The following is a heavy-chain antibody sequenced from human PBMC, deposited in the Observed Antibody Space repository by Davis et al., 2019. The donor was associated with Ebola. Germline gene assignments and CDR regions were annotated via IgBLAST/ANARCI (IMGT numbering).Heavy chain of an antibody. CDR1: GGSINSGDYY. CDR3: ARALGIAARASFYFDY. J-gene: IGHJ4*02. Sequence: MPSETLSLTCTVSGGSINSGDYYWSWIRQPPEKGLEWIGYIYYSGSTYYNQSLKSRVTMSIATSRNQFSLQLSSLTAADTAVYYCARALGIAARASFYFDYWGPGTLVTVSS. D-gene: IGHD6-6*01. CDR2: IYYSGST. V-gene: IGHV4-30-4*01.